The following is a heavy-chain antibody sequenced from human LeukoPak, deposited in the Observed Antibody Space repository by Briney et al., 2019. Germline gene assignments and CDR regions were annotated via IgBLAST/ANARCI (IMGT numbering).Heavy chain of an antibody. D-gene: IGHD1-26*01. CDR3: ARDFRGSYLAYYYYMDV. CDR1: GGSISSYY. CDR2: IYTSGST. Sequence: PSETLSLTCTVSGGSISSYYWSWIRQPAGKGLEWIGRIYTSGSTNYNPSLKSRVTMSVDTSKNQFSLKLSSVTAADTAVYYCARDFRGSYLAYYYYMDVWGKGTTVTISS. V-gene: IGHV4-4*07. J-gene: IGHJ6*03.